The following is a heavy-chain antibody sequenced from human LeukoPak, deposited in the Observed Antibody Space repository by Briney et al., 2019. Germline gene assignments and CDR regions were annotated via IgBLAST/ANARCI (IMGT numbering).Heavy chain of an antibody. V-gene: IGHV1-8*02. J-gene: IGHJ4*02. Sequence: ASVKVSCKASGYTFKNYDINWVRQATGQGLEWMGWMNPNSGNTGFAQKFQDRVSMTSDTSITTAYMELTSLRSGDTAVYYCARATPGGLHGYSFDYWGQGTVVTVYS. D-gene: IGHD5-24*01. CDR1: GYTFKNYD. CDR2: MNPNSGNT. CDR3: ARATPGGLHGYSFDY.